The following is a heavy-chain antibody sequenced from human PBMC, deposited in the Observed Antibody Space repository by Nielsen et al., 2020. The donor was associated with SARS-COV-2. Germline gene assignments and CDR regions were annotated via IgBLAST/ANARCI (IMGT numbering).Heavy chain of an antibody. J-gene: IGHJ6*02. CDR1: GYTFTDYY. Sequence: ASVMVSCKASGYTFTDYYIHWVRQAPAQGLEWMGRINPYSGGTNYAQKFQGTVTMTSDASISTVYMELTSDDTAVYYCGRARATIFGLVMSYGMDVWGQGTTVAVSS. CDR3: GRARATIFGLVMSYGMDV. CDR2: INPYSGGT. V-gene: IGHV1-2*06. D-gene: IGHD3/OR15-3a*01.